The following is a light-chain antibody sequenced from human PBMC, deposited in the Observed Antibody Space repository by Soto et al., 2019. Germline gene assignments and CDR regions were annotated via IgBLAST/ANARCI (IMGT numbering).Light chain of an antibody. J-gene: IGLJ2*01. CDR3: ATWDSSLIAGL. V-gene: IGLV1-51*01. Sequence: QSVLTQPPSVSAAPGPKVTISCSGTNSNIGSNYVSWYQHLPGTAPKLLIYDNNKRPSGIPDRFSGTKSGTSATLGITGLQTGDEADYYCATWDSSLIAGLFGGGTKLTVL. CDR2: DNN. CDR1: NSNIGSNY.